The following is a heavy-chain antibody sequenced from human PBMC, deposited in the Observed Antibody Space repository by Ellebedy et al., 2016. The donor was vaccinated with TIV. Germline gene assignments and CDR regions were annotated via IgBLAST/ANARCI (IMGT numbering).Heavy chain of an antibody. Sequence: ASVKVSCKASGGTFSSYAISWVRQAPGQGLEWMGGIIPIFGTANYAQKFQGRVTITADESTSTAYMELSSLRSEDTAVYYCASAITMVRGRLYYWGQGTLVTVSS. CDR2: IIPIFGTA. J-gene: IGHJ4*02. V-gene: IGHV1-69*13. D-gene: IGHD3-10*01. CDR1: GGTFSSYA. CDR3: ASAITMVRGRLYY.